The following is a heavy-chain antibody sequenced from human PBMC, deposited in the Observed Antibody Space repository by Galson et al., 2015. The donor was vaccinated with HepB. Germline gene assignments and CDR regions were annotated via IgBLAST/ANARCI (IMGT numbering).Heavy chain of an antibody. Sequence: SLRLSCAASGFTFSRYGMHWVRQAPGKGLEWVAVIWHDGSNKYYADSVKGRFTISRDNSKNTLYLQMNSLRAEDTAVYYCARDREQLGNYYYYYGMDVWGQGTTVTVSS. V-gene: IGHV3-33*01. CDR2: IWHDGSNK. CDR1: GFTFSRYG. CDR3: ARDREQLGNYYYYYGMDV. D-gene: IGHD6-6*01. J-gene: IGHJ6*02.